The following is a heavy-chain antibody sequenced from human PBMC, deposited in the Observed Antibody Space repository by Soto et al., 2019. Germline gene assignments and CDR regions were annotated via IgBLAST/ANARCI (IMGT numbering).Heavy chain of an antibody. V-gene: IGHV1-3*01. J-gene: IGHJ6*03. D-gene: IGHD2-8*01. Sequence: ASVKVSCKASGYTFTSYAMHWVRQAPGQRLEWMGWINAGNGNTKYSQKFQGRVTITRDTSASTAYMELSSLRSEDTAVYYCARDVRRSPSYYMDGWGKGTTVTVSS. CDR1: GYTFTSYA. CDR3: ARDVRRSPSYYMDG. CDR2: INAGNGNT.